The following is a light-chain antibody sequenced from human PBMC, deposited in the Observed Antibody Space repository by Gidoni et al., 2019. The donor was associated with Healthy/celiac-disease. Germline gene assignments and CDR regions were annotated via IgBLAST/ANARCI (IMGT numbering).Light chain of an antibody. CDR2: GNS. CDR3: QAYDSSLSGVV. CDR1: SSNIGAGYD. J-gene: IGLJ2*01. Sequence: QSVLTQPPSVSGAPGHRVTISCTGSSSNIGAGYDVHWYQQLPGTAPKLLSYGNSNRPSGVPDRFSGSKAGTSASLAITGLQAEDEADYYCQAYDSSLSGVVFGGGTKLTVL. V-gene: IGLV1-40*01.